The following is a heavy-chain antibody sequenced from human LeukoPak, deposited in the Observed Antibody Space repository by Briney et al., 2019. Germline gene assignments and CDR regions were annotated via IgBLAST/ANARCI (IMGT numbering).Heavy chain of an antibody. D-gene: IGHD6-19*01. CDR2: ISYDGSNK. CDR1: GFTFSSYG. CDR3: AKSRQWLEYYFDY. Sequence: GRSLRLSCVASGFTFSSYGIHWVRQAPGKGLEWVAIISYDGSNKYYADSVKGRFTISRDNSKNTVYLQMNSLRAEDTAVYYCAKSRQWLEYYFDYWGQGTLVTVSS. J-gene: IGHJ4*02. V-gene: IGHV3-30*18.